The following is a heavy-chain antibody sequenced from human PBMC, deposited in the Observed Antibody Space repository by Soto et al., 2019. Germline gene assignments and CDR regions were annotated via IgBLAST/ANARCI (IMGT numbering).Heavy chain of an antibody. D-gene: IGHD3-16*02. J-gene: IGHJ4*02. Sequence: PSETLSLTCAVYGGSFSGYYWSWIRQPPGKGLEWIGEINHSGSTNYNPSLKSRVTISVDTSKNQFSLKLSSVTAADTAVYYCARGVHDYVWGSYSYMDYWGQGTLVTVSS. CDR2: INHSGST. CDR3: ARGVHDYVWGSYSYMDY. CDR1: GGSFSGYY. V-gene: IGHV4-34*01.